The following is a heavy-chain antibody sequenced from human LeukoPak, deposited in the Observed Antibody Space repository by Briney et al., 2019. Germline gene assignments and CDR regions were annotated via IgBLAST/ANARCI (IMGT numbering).Heavy chain of an antibody. J-gene: IGHJ5*02. CDR1: GGTFSSYA. CDR3: ARDLYYYGSGSLSP. Sequence: SVKVSCKASGGTFSSYAISWVRQAPGQGLEWMGGIIPIFGTANYAQKFQGRVTITADESTSTAYMELSSLRSEDTAVYYCARDLYYYGSGSLSPWGQGTLVTVSS. D-gene: IGHD3-10*01. V-gene: IGHV1-69*13. CDR2: IIPIFGTA.